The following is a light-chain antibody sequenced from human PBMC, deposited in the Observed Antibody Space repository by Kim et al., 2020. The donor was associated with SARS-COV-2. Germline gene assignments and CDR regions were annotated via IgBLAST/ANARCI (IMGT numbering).Light chain of an antibody. CDR1: QSISSW. CDR2: KAS. V-gene: IGKV1-5*03. CDR3: QQYDSYSPT. Sequence: DIQMTQSPSTLSASVGDRVTITCRASQSISSWLAWYQQRPGKPPKLLIQKASSLESGVPSRFSGSGSGTEFTLTINSLQPDDFATYYCQQYDSYSPTFGQGTKVDIK. J-gene: IGKJ1*01.